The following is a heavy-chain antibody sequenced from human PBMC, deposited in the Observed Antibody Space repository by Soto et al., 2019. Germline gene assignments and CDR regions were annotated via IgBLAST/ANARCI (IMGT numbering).Heavy chain of an antibody. J-gene: IGHJ3*02. CDR1: GYTFTYRY. D-gene: IGHD1-26*01. CDR3: ARWSGRSDAFDI. V-gene: IGHV1-45*02. Sequence: QMQLVQSGAEVKKTGSSVKVSCKASGYTFTYRYLHWVRQAPGQALEWMGWITLFNGNTNYAQKFQDRVTITRDRSMSTAYMELSSLRSEDTAMYYCARWSGRSDAFDIWGQGTMVTVSS. CDR2: ITLFNGNT.